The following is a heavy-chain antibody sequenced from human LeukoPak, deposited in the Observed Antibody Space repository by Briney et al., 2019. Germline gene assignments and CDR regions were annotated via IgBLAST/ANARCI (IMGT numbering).Heavy chain of an antibody. Sequence: GGSLRLSCAASGFIFSSYGMHWVRQAPGKGLEWVAFIRYDGSNKYYADSVKGRFTISRDNSKNTLYLQMNSLRAEDTAVYYCAKDSSGYYQTDGYFDYWGQGTLVTVSS. D-gene: IGHD3-22*01. CDR1: GFIFSSYG. CDR2: IRYDGSNK. CDR3: AKDSSGYYQTDGYFDY. V-gene: IGHV3-30*02. J-gene: IGHJ4*02.